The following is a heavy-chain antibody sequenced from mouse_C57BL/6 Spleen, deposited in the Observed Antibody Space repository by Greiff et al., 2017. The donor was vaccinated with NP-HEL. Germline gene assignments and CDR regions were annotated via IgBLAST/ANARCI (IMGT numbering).Heavy chain of an antibody. CDR2: SRNKANDYTT. D-gene: IGHD1-2*01. CDR3: ARARHYYGYFDY. J-gene: IGHJ2*01. CDR1: GFTFSDFY. Sequence: EVKLVESGGGLVQSGRSLRLSCATSGFTFSDFYMEWVRQAPGKGLEWIAASRNKANDYTTEYSASVKGRFIVSRDTSQSILYLQMNALRAEDTAIYYCARARHYYGYFDYWGQGTTLTVSS. V-gene: IGHV7-1*01.